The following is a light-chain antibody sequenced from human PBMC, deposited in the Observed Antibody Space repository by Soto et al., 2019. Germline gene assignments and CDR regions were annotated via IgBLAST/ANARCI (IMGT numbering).Light chain of an antibody. CDR3: SSYTSSSTYV. Sequence: QSLLAHPASLSGSPGQSITISCTETRSDVGGYNYVSWSQQHPGKAPQLMIYEVSKRPSGVSNRFSGSKSGNTASLTISGLQAEDEADYYCSSYTSSSTYVFGTGTKVTAL. J-gene: IGLJ1*01. V-gene: IGLV2-14*01. CDR2: EVS. CDR1: RSDVGGYNY.